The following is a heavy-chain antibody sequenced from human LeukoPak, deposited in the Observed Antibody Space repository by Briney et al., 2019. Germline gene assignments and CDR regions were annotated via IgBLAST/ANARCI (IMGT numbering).Heavy chain of an antibody. CDR2: ISGSGGST. D-gene: IGHD2-2*01. CDR1: GFTFSSYA. CDR3: AKSCSSTSCYVGYYYYYMGV. Sequence: GGSLRLSCAASGFTFSSYAMSWVRQAPGKGLEWVSAISGSGGSTYYADSVKGRFTISRDNSKNTLYLQMNSLRAEVTAVYYCAKSCSSTSCYVGYYYYYMGVWGKGTTVTVSS. J-gene: IGHJ6*03. V-gene: IGHV3-23*01.